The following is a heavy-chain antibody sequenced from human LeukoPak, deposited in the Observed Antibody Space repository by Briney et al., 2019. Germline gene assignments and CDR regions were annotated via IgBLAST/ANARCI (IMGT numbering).Heavy chain of an antibody. CDR3: AKIKRLGGDFDY. D-gene: IGHD2-15*01. CDR2: TSGSGGST. J-gene: IGHJ4*02. V-gene: IGHV3-23*01. CDR1: GFTFSSYA. Sequence: GGSLRLSCAASGFTFSSYAMSWVRQAPGKGLEWVSATSGSGGSTYYADSVKGRFTISRDNSKNTLYLQMNSLRAEDTAVYYCAKIKRLGGDFDYWGQGTLVTVSS.